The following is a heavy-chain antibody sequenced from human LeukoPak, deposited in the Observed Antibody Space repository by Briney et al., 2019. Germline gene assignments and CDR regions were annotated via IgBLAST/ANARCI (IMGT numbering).Heavy chain of an antibody. CDR2: ISGSGGST. J-gene: IGHJ3*02. CDR3: AKPPLLWFGELSYAFDI. D-gene: IGHD3-10*01. V-gene: IGHV3-23*01. Sequence: GGSLRLSCAASGFTFSSYAMSWVRQAPGKGLEWVSAISGSGGSTYYADSVKGRFTISRDNSKNTLYLQMNSLRAEDTAVYYCAKPPLLWFGELSYAFDIWGQGTMVTVSS. CDR1: GFTFSSYA.